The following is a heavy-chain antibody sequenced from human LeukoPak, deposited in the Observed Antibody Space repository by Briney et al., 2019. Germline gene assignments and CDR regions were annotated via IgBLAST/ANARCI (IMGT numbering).Heavy chain of an antibody. J-gene: IGHJ4*02. D-gene: IGHD3-16*02. CDR3: ATDNDYVWGRYRYRLLGY. CDR2: INPNSGGT. Sequence: GASVKVSCKASGYTFTGYYMHWVRQAPGQGLEWMGWINPNSGGTNYAQKFQGRVTMTRDTSISTAYMELSSLRSDDTAVYYCATDNDYVWGRYRYRLLGYWGQGTLVTVSS. CDR1: GYTFTGYY. V-gene: IGHV1-2*02.